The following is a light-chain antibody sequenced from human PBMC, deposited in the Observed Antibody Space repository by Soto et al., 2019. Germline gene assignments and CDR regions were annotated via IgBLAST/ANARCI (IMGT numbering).Light chain of an antibody. CDR2: KAS. CDR1: QSISSW. V-gene: IGKV1-5*03. Sequence: DIQMTQSPSTLSASVGDRVTITCRASQSISSWLAWYQQKPGKAPKLLIYKASSLESGVPSRFGGSGSGTEFTLTISSLQPDDFATYYCQQYNSYWVTFGQGTKLEIK. CDR3: QQYNSYWVT. J-gene: IGKJ2*01.